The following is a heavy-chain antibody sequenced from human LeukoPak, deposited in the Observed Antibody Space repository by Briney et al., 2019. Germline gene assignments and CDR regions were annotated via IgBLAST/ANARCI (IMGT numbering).Heavy chain of an antibody. Sequence: SGGSLRLSCAASGFTFSSYWMHWVRQAPGKGLVWVSRINTDGSSTSYADSVKGRFTISRDNAKNTLYLQMNSLRAEDTAVYYCAKDVLRYFDWLLYFDYWGQGTLVTVSS. J-gene: IGHJ4*02. D-gene: IGHD3-9*01. CDR1: GFTFSSYW. CDR2: INTDGSST. CDR3: AKDVLRYFDWLLYFDY. V-gene: IGHV3-74*01.